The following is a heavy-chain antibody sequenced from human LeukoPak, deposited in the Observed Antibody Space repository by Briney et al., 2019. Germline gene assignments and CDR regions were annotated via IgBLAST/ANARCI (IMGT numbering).Heavy chain of an antibody. Sequence: GGSLRLSCSASGFTFSSYAMHWVRQAPGKGLEYVSAISSNGGSTYYADSVKGRFTISRDNSKNTLYLQMSSLRAEDTAVYYCVKARQGYKLEGGDYWGQGTLVTVSS. CDR3: VKARQGYKLEGGDY. D-gene: IGHD5-24*01. J-gene: IGHJ4*02. CDR1: GFTFSSYA. V-gene: IGHV3-64D*06. CDR2: ISSNGGST.